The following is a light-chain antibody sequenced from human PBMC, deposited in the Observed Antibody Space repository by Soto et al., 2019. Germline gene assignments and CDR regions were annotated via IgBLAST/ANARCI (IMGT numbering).Light chain of an antibody. J-gene: IGKJ4*01. CDR3: QQRSNWRPALT. V-gene: IGKV3-11*01. CDR1: QSVSSY. Sequence: DIVLTQSPATLSLSPGERATLSCRASQSVSSYLAWYQQKPGQAPRLLIYDASNRATGIPARFSGSGSGTDFTLTISSLEPEDFAVDYCQQRSNWRPALTFGGGTKVEIK. CDR2: DAS.